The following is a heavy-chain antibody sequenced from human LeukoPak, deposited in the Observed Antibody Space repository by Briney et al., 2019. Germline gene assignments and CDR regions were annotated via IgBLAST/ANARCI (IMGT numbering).Heavy chain of an antibody. CDR1: GGSISSYY. CDR3: ARGVRWFGELSDWFDP. Sequence: PSETLSLTCTVSGGSISSYYWSWIRQPPGKGLEWIGYIYYSGSTNYNPSLKSRVTISVDTSKNQFSLKLSSVTAADTAVYYCARGVRWFGELSDWFDPWGQGTLVTLSS. CDR2: IYYSGST. V-gene: IGHV4-59*01. J-gene: IGHJ5*02. D-gene: IGHD3-10*01.